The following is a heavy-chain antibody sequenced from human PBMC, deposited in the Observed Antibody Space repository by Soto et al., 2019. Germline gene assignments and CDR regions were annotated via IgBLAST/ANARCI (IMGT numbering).Heavy chain of an antibody. V-gene: IGHV3-23*01. Sequence: PGGSLRLSCAASGFAFSSHPMSWVRQAPAKGLEWVSGISDGGDLTYNADSVKGRFTLSRDNSKDTLYLQMNSLRAEDTAVYYSARRVIGSSRAFDIWGQGTMVTVSS. CDR3: ARRVIGSSRAFDI. D-gene: IGHD3-10*01. CDR2: ISDGGDLT. J-gene: IGHJ3*02. CDR1: GFAFSSHP.